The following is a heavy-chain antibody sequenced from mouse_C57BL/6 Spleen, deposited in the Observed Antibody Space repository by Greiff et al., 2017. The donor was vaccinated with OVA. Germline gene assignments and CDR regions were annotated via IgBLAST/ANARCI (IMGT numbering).Heavy chain of an antibody. J-gene: IGHJ2*01. V-gene: IGHV5-9-1*02. CDR2: ISSGGGYI. Sequence: EVMLVESGAGLVKPGGSLKLSCAASGFTFSSYAMSWVRQTPEKRLEWVAYISSGGGYIYYADTVKGRVTMSRDNSWNTPYLQVSSLKSEDTAMYYCTRLITTVVEGHYFDYWGQGTTLTVSS. CDR1: GFTFSSYA. CDR3: TRLITTVVEGHYFDY. D-gene: IGHD1-1*01.